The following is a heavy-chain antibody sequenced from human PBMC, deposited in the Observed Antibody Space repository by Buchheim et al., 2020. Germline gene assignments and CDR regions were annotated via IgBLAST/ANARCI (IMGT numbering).Heavy chain of an antibody. CDR1: GFTFSGFG. Sequence: QVQLVESGGGVVQPGRSLRLSCAASGFTFSGFGMHWLRQAPGKGLEWVAVIYYDGSNKYYEDSVEGRFTISRDNSKKTRYLQMNSLRAEDTAVYYCARGRGYCSGGSGTYFDYWGQGTL. V-gene: IGHV3-33*01. CDR2: IYYDGSNK. CDR3: ARGRGYCSGGSGTYFDY. J-gene: IGHJ4*02. D-gene: IGHD2-15*01.